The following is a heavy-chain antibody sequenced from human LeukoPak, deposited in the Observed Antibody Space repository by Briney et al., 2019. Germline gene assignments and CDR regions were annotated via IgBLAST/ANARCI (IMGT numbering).Heavy chain of an antibody. V-gene: IGHV1-8*02. Sequence: ASVKVSCKASGYTFTSYDINWVRQATGQGLEWMGWMNPNSGNTGYAQKLQGRVTMTTDTSTSTAYMELRSLRSDDTAVYYCARLELVVVAATGWFDPWGQGTLVTVSS. D-gene: IGHD2-15*01. CDR3: ARLELVVVAATGWFDP. J-gene: IGHJ5*02. CDR2: MNPNSGNT. CDR1: GYTFTSYD.